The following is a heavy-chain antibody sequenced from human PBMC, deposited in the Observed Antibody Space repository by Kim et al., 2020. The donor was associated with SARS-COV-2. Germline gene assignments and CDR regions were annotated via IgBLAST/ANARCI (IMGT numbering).Heavy chain of an antibody. CDR1: GYTFTSYG. CDR3: ARLPTDYSGYDDYYYGMDV. CDR2: ISAYNGNT. Sequence: ASVKVSCKASGYTFTSYGISWVRQAPGQGLEWMGWISAYNGNTNYAQKLQGRVTMTTDTSTSTAYMELRSLRSDDTAVYYCARLPTDYSGYDDYYYGMDVWGQGTTVTVSS. V-gene: IGHV1-18*01. D-gene: IGHD5-12*01. J-gene: IGHJ6*02.